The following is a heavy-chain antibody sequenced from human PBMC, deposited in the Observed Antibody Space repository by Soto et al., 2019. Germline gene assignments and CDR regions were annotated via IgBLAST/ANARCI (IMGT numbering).Heavy chain of an antibody. V-gene: IGHV1-2*04. J-gene: IGHJ5*01. CDR3: ARDCQWFGPPKGWFDF. CDR2: INPNSGGT. CDR1: GYTFTGYY. D-gene: IGHD3-10*01. Sequence: ASVKVSCKASGYTFTGYYMHWVRQAPGQGLEWMGWINPNSGGTNYAQKFQGWVTMTRDTSISTAYMELSRLRSDDTAVYYCARDCQWFGPPKGWFDFWGRGTLVIVSS.